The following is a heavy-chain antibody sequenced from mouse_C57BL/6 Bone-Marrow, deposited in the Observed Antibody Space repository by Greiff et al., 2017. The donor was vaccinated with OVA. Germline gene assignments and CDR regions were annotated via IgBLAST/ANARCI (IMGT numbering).Heavy chain of an antibody. CDR2: INYDGSST. CDR1: GFTFSDYY. CDR3: ASDCTVVGYFDV. J-gene: IGHJ1*03. V-gene: IGHV5-16*01. D-gene: IGHD1-1*01. Sequence: EVQLVESEGGLVQPGSSMKLSCTASGFTFSDYYMAWVRQVPEKGLEWVANINYDGSSTYYLDSLKSRFIISRDNAKNILYLQMSSLKSEDTATYYCASDCTVVGYFDVWGKGTTVTVSS.